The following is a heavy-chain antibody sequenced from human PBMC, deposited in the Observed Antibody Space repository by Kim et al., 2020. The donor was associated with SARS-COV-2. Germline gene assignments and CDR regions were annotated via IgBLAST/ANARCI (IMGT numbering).Heavy chain of an antibody. V-gene: IGHV3-21*01. Sequence: GGSLRLSCAASGFTFSSYSMNWVRQAPGKGLECVSSISSSSSYIYYADSVKGRFTISRDNAKNSLYLQMNSLRAEDTAVYYCAGSGDSSGYYPSQFDYWGQGTLVTVSS. CDR1: GFTFSSYS. CDR2: ISSSSSYI. CDR3: AGSGDSSGYYPSQFDY. D-gene: IGHD3-22*01. J-gene: IGHJ4*02.